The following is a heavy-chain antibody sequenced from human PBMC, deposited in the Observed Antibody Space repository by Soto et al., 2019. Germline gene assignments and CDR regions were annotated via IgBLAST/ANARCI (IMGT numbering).Heavy chain of an antibody. J-gene: IGHJ5*02. CDR1: GYTFTGYY. Sequence: GASVKVSCKASGYTFTGYYMHRVRQAPGQGLEWMGWINPNSGGTNYAQKFQGRVTMTRDTSISTAYMELSRLRSDDTAVYYCARGNVLRFLEWLFRGFDPWGQGTLVTVSS. V-gene: IGHV1-2*02. CDR3: ARGNVLRFLEWLFRGFDP. D-gene: IGHD3-3*01. CDR2: INPNSGGT.